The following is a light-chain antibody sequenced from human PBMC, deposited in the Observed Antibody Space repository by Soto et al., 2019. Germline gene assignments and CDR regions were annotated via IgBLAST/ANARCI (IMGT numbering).Light chain of an antibody. Sequence: DAVMTQSPDSLAVSLGERATISCKSSQSVLYISNNENYLARYQQKPGQPPKLLIYRASTRESGVPDRFSGSGSGTDFTLTISSLQAEDVAVYYCQQYYTTIAFGQGTRLEIK. CDR1: QSVLYISNNENY. V-gene: IGKV4-1*01. CDR3: QQYYTTIA. CDR2: RAS. J-gene: IGKJ5*01.